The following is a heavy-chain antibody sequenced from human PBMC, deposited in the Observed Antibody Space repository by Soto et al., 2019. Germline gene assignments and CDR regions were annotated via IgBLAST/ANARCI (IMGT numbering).Heavy chain of an antibody. CDR3: ASDLDWSFDN. J-gene: IGHJ4*02. D-gene: IGHD3-9*01. CDR2: ISAIGSSM. Sequence: PGVSLRLSCAASGLSFSNYPMNWVRQAPGKGLEWVSHISAIGSSMSYADSVMGRFTISRDNAKNSLYLQIDSLRDEDTAVYYCASDLDWSFDNWGQGTLVNVSS. V-gene: IGHV3-48*02. CDR1: GLSFSNYP.